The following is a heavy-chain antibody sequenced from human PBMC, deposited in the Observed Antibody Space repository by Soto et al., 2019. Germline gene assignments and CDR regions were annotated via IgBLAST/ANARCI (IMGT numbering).Heavy chain of an antibody. CDR3: AKRVGDY. CDR2: ISGSGGST. Sequence: EVQLLDSGGGLVQPGGSLRLSCVASGITFTSHARSWVRQAPGKGLEWVSAISGSGGSTYYADSVKGRFTISRDNSKNTVYLKMNSLRVEDTAVYYCAKRVGDYWGQGTLVTVSS. V-gene: IGHV3-23*01. J-gene: IGHJ4*02. CDR1: GITFTSHA. D-gene: IGHD1-26*01.